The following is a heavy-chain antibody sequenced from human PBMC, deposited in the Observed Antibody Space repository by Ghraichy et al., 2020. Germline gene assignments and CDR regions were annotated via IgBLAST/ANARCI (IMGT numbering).Heavy chain of an antibody. CDR1: GGSISSGGYP. CDR2: IYYSGDT. D-gene: IGHD1-14*01. Sequence: SETLSLTCAVSGGSISSGGYPWNWIRQPPGKGLEWIACIYYSGDTAFNPSLKSRVTISVDGSKNQVSLKLSSVIAADTAVYYCARDSYKDGKEDGFDIWGKGTLVTVSS. J-gene: IGHJ3*02. V-gene: IGHV4-30-2*01. CDR3: ARDSYKDGKEDGFDI.